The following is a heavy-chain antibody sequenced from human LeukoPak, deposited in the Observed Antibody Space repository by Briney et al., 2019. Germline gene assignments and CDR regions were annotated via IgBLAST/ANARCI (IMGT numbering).Heavy chain of an antibody. J-gene: IGHJ6*02. V-gene: IGHV3-7*01. CDR2: IKHDGSEK. CDR1: GFIFTNYF. CDR3: ARDRRSSWTYGMDV. Sequence: GGSLRLSCAASGFIFTNYFMSWVRQAPGKGLEWVASIKHDGSEKYYVDSVRGRFTISRDNTMNSLYLQMSSLRAEDTAVYYCARDRRSSWTYGMDVWGQGTTVTASS. D-gene: IGHD6-13*01.